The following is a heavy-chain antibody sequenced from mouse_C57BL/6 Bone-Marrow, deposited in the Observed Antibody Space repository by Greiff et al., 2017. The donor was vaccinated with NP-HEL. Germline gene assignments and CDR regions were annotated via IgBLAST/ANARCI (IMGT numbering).Heavy chain of an antibody. Sequence: QVQLQQSGAELVRPGASVKLSCKASGYTFTDYYINWVKQRPGQGLEWIARIYPGSGNTYYNEKFKGKATLTAEKSSSTAYMQLSSLTSEDSAVYFCARGEGQPRGFAYWGQGTLVTVSA. CDR1: GYTFTDYY. CDR3: ARGEGQPRGFAY. J-gene: IGHJ3*01. CDR2: IYPGSGNT. V-gene: IGHV1-76*01. D-gene: IGHD3-3*01.